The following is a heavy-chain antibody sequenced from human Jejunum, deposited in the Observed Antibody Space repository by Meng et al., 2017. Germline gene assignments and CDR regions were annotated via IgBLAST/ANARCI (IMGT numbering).Heavy chain of an antibody. CDR1: GFSFSSYA. CDR2: ISGTASHT. CDR3: AKRYQQFIRGNVDY. D-gene: IGHD6-13*01. J-gene: IGHJ4*02. V-gene: IGHV3-23*01. Sequence: GGSLRLSCEASGFSFSSYAMNWVRQAPGKGLEGVSSISGTASHTYYADSVKGRFTISRDNSKNMLYLHINSLRAEDTAVYYCAKRYQQFIRGNVDYWGQGTLVTVSS.